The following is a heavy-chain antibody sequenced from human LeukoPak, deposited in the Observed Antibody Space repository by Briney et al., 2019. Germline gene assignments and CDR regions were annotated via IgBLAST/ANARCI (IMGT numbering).Heavy chain of an antibody. CDR2: IKQDGSEK. V-gene: IGHV3-7*03. Sequence: GGSLRLSCAASGFTFSSYWMSWVRQAPGKGLEWVANIKQDGSEKYYVDSVKGRFTISRDNAKNSLYLQMNSLRAEDTAVYYCATSRTVVTSHFDYWGQGTLVTVSS. D-gene: IGHD4-23*01. CDR3: ATSRTVVTSHFDY. J-gene: IGHJ4*02. CDR1: GFTFSSYW.